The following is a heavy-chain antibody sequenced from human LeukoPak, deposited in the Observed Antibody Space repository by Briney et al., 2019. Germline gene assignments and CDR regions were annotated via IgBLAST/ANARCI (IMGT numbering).Heavy chain of an antibody. V-gene: IGHV3-21*04. CDR3: ARAPRYYGSGSFLTNYYYYYMDV. Sequence: GGSLRLSCATSGFTFSSYSMTWVRRAPGKGLDWVSSINSYSSDIYYADSVKGRSTISRDNAKNSLYLQMNSLRAEDTALYYCARAPRYYGSGSFLTNYYYYYMDVWGKGTTVTVSS. J-gene: IGHJ6*03. D-gene: IGHD3-10*01. CDR1: GFTFSSYS. CDR2: INSYSSDI.